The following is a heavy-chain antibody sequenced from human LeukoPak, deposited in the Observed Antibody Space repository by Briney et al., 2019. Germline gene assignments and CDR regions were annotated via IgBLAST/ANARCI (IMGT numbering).Heavy chain of an antibody. V-gene: IGHV3-7*01. CDR2: IKPDGSEK. J-gene: IGHJ4*02. CDR1: GFSFSTSW. Sequence: GGPLRLSCAASGFSFSTSWMDWVRQAPGKGLEWVANIKPDGSEKYYVDSVKGRFTNSRGNAKNSMFLQMNSLRAEDTAIYYCSRSLNSWGQGTLVTVSS. CDR3: SRSLNS.